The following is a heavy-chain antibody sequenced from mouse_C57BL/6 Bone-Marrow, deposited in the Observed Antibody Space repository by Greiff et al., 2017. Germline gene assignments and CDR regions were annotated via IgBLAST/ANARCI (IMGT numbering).Heavy chain of an antibody. Sequence: EVQLQQSGGDLVKPGGSLKLSCAASGFTFSSYGMSWVRQTPDKRLEWVATISSGGSYTYYPDSVKGRFTISRDNAKNTLYLQMSSLKSEDTAMYYCARHVLRWYFDVWGTGTTVTVSS. V-gene: IGHV5-6*01. CDR2: ISSGGSYT. J-gene: IGHJ1*03. CDR3: ARHVLRWYFDV. CDR1: GFTFSSYG.